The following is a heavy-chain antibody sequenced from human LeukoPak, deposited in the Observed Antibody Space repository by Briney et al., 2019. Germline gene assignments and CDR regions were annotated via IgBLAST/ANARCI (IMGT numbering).Heavy chain of an antibody. V-gene: IGHV4-30-2*01. CDR1: GGSISSGGYS. J-gene: IGHJ2*01. CDR3: ARGGKKKQSSGWSVYWYFDL. D-gene: IGHD6-19*01. Sequence: NPSQTLSLTCAVSGGSISSGGYSWSWIRQPPGKGLEWIGYIYHSGSTYYNPSLKSRVTISVDTSKNQFSLKLSSLTAADTAVYYCARGGKKKQSSGWSVYWYFDLWGRGTVVSVSS. CDR2: IYHSGST.